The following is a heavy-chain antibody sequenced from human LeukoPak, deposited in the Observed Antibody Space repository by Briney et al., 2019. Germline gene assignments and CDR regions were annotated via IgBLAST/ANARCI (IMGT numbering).Heavy chain of an antibody. V-gene: IGHV3-33*01. CDR2: IWSDGSNK. Sequence: GGSLKLSCAASGFTFSNYDMHWVRQAPGKGLEWVAVIWSDGSNKYSTDSLKGRFTISRDNSKNTLYLQMNSLRAEDTAVYYCARQMSVFGGGDWLDPWGQGTLVTVSS. D-gene: IGHD2-15*01. CDR1: GFTFSNYD. J-gene: IGHJ5*02. CDR3: ARQMSVFGGGDWLDP.